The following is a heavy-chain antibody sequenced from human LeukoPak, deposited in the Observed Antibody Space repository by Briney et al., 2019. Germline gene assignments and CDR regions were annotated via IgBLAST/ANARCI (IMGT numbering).Heavy chain of an antibody. J-gene: IGHJ4*02. CDR2: IGSTI. V-gene: IGHV3-11*04. CDR3: ARESSGIAATDKIDF. Sequence: GGSLRLSCVASGFSLSDYYMSWIRQAPGKGLEWVSYIGSTIYYADSVKGRLTISRDNAKNSLYLQMNSLRAEDTAVYYCARESSGIAATDKIDFWGQGTLVTVSS. CDR1: GFSLSDYY. D-gene: IGHD6-13*01.